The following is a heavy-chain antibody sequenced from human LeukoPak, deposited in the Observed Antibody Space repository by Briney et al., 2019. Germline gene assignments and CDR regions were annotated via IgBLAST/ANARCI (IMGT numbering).Heavy chain of an antibody. CDR3: ANPATEWRENDY. CDR1: GFTFSSYS. V-gene: IGHV3-21*01. CDR2: ISSSSSYI. D-gene: IGHD3-3*01. Sequence: GGSLRLSCAASGFTFSSYSMNWVRQAPGKGLEWVSSISSSSSYIYYADSVKGRFTISRDNAKNSLYLQMNSLRAEDTAVYYCANPATEWRENDYWGQGTLVTVSS. J-gene: IGHJ4*02.